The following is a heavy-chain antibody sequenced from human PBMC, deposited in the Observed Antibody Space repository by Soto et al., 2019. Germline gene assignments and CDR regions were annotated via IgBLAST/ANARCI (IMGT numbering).Heavy chain of an antibody. J-gene: IGHJ6*02. CDR1: GFPFWHYG. CDR3: ARDRDGGWFHMDV. V-gene: IGHV3-33*01. CDR2: IWSDGKKE. Sequence: QVQLVESGGGVVQPGRSLRLSCVGSGFPFWHYGMHWVRQAPGKGLEWVAVIWSDGKKESYADFVKGRFAISRDNFKDTLDLQMNRLRAEGKACFYCARDRDGGWFHMDVWGQGTTVTVSS. D-gene: IGHD6-19*01.